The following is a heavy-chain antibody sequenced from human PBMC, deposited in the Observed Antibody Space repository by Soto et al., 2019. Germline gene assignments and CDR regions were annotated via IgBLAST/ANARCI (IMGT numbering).Heavy chain of an antibody. CDR2: ISYDGTDK. V-gene: IGHV3-30*18. D-gene: IGHD6-19*01. CDR3: AKDYSSEWYAPDC. CDR1: GFTFSNYG. Sequence: GESLKISCAASGFTFSNYGMHWVRQAPGKGLEWVAVISYDGTDKYYADSVKGRFTISRDNSKNTLYLQMNSLRAEDTAVYYCAKDYSSEWYAPDCWGQGIPVTVSS. J-gene: IGHJ4*02.